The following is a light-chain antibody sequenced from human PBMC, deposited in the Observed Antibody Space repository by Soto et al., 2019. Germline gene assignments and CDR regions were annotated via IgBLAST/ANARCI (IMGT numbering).Light chain of an antibody. Sequence: EIVLTQSPSTVSVSPGERSTLSFRASQSVSRKLAWYQHKPGQAPRLLIYDTSTRAADIPARFSGSGSGTDFTLTISSLQSEDFAVYYCQQYNHWRSISFGQGTRLEIK. CDR2: DTS. J-gene: IGKJ5*01. CDR1: QSVSRK. V-gene: IGKV3-15*01. CDR3: QQYNHWRSIS.